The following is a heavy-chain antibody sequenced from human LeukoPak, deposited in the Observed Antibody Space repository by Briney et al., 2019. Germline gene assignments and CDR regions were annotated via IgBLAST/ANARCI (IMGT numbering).Heavy chain of an antibody. CDR2: INHSGST. CDR3: ARDQITIFGVAHWFDP. D-gene: IGHD3-3*01. Sequence: PSETLSLTCAVYGGSFSGYYWSWIRQPPGKGLEWIGEINHSGSTNYNPPLKSRVTISVDTSKNQFSLKLSSVTAADTAVYYCARDQITIFGVAHWFDPWGQGTLVTVSS. V-gene: IGHV4-34*01. J-gene: IGHJ5*02. CDR1: GGSFSGYY.